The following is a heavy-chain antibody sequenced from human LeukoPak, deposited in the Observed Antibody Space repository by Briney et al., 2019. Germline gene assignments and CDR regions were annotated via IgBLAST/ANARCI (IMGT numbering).Heavy chain of an antibody. CDR2: ISGSGGST. CDR3: AKDHYDYVWGSYRPYIPHDY. CDR1: GFTFSSYA. D-gene: IGHD3-16*02. Sequence: PGGSLRLSCAASGFTFSSYAMSWVRQAPGKGLEWVSAISGSGGSTYYADSVKGRFTISRDNSKNTLYLQMNSLRAEDTAVYYCAKDHYDYVWGSYRPYIPHDYRGQGTLVTVSS. J-gene: IGHJ4*02. V-gene: IGHV3-23*01.